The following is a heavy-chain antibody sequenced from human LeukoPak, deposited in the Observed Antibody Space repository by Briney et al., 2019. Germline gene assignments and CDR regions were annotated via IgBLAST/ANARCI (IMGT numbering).Heavy chain of an antibody. CDR2: INPSGGNT. CDR1: GYTFNDYY. V-gene: IGHV1-46*02. Sequence: ASVKVSCKASGYTFNDYYIHWVRQAPGQGLEWMGIINPSGGNTISAQRFQGRVTMTRDTSTSTVYMELSSLRSEDTAVYYCARGVSEDRSPLIGYYKYWGQGTLVTVSS. J-gene: IGHJ4*02. D-gene: IGHD3-9*01. CDR3: ARGVSEDRSPLIGYYKY.